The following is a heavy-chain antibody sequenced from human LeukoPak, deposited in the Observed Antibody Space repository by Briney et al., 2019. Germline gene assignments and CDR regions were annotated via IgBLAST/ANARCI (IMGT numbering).Heavy chain of an antibody. V-gene: IGHV1-2*02. Sequence: GASVKVSCKASGYTFTSYDINWVRQATGQGLEWMGWINPNSGGANYAQKFQGRVTMTRDTSISTAYMELSRLRSDDTAVYYCARDRHNSSWYGGNFDYWGQGTLVTVSS. CDR2: INPNSGGA. CDR1: GYTFTSYD. D-gene: IGHD6-13*01. J-gene: IGHJ4*02. CDR3: ARDRHNSSWYGGNFDY.